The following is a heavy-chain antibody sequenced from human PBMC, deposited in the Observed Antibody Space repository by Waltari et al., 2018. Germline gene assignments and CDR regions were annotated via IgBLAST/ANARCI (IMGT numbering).Heavy chain of an antibody. CDR2: IDQDGSEI. D-gene: IGHD3-10*02. V-gene: IGHV3-7*01. J-gene: IGHJ4*02. CDR1: VFTLSNHW. Sequence: EVVLVESGGGLVQSGGSLRLSCAVSVFTLSNHWMTWVRQAPGKGLEWVANIDQDGSEIFYVDSVKGRFTMSRDNAKNTLYLHMNSLRAEDTAVYYCARDMGIYTNYVFYWGQGTLVTVSS. CDR3: ARDMGIYTNYVFY.